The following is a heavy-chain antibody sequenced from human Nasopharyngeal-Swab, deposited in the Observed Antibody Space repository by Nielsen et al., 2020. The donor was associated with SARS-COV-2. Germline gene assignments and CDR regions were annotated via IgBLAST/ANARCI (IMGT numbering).Heavy chain of an antibody. J-gene: IGHJ4*02. CDR1: GFTLRNYD. D-gene: IGHD3-10*01. V-gene: IGHV3-23*02. Sequence: GESLKISCVGSGFTLRNYDMGWVRQTPGKGLERVSHISGSGGGTYYIDSVKGRFTISRDNSKNTLHLHMSSLRAEDTAVYYCAKDKEDLRGVGSYDYWGQGTLVTVSS. CDR2: ISGSGGGT. CDR3: AKDKEDLRGVGSYDY.